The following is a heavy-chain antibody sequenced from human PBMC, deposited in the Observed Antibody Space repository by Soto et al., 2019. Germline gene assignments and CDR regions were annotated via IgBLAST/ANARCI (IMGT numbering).Heavy chain of an antibody. J-gene: IGHJ6*02. CDR2: IKSKTDGGTT. CDR3: TTLGRAYCGGDCYYGMDV. Sequence: GGSLRLSCAASGFTFSNAWMNWVRQAPGKGLEWVGRIKSKTDGGTTDYAAPVKGRFTISRDDSKNTLYLQMNSLKTEDTAVYYCTTLGRAYCGGDCYYGMDVWGQGTTVTVSS. CDR1: GFTFSNAW. V-gene: IGHV3-15*07. D-gene: IGHD2-21*01.